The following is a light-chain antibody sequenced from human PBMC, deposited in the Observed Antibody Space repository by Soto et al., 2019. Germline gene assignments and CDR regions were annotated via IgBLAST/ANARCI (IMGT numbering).Light chain of an antibody. CDR3: QQYDSYPYT. Sequence: DTQMTQSPSTLSASVGDRVTITCRASQSISSWLAWYQQKPGKAPKLLIYGASDLQSAVPSRFSGSGSGTEFTLTISSLQPDDFATYYCQQYDSYPYTFGQGTKLEIK. CDR1: QSISSW. V-gene: IGKV1-5*03. CDR2: GAS. J-gene: IGKJ2*01.